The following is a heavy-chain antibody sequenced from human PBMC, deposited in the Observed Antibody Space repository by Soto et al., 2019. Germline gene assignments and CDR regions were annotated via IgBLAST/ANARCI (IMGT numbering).Heavy chain of an antibody. D-gene: IGHD1-1*01. CDR1: GDRVSSNRAG. CDR2: TYYKSKWYY. CDR3: ARGSWDDVSGHYYMDV. J-gene: IGHJ6*03. Sequence: SQTLSLTCYISGDRVSSNRAGWNWIRQTPSRGLEWLGRTYYKSKWYYTYAASVKSRITVSPDTSKNQFSLQLTSVTPEDTAVYYCARGSWDDVSGHYYMDVWDKGTTVTVSS. V-gene: IGHV6-1*01.